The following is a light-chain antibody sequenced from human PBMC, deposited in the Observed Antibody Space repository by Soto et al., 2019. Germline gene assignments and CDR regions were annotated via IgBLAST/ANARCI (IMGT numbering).Light chain of an antibody. J-gene: IGLJ3*02. Sequence: QSALTQPPSASGSPGQSVTISCTGTSSDVGGYNYVSWYQQHPGKAPKLMIYEVNKRPSGVPDRFSGSKSGNTASLTVSGLQTEDEADYYCSSFAGSNNLRMFGGGTKLNVL. CDR2: EVN. CDR3: SSFAGSNNLRM. V-gene: IGLV2-8*01. CDR1: SSDVGGYNY.